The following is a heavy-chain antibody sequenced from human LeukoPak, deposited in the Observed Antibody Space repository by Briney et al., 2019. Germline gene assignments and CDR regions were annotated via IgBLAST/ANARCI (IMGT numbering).Heavy chain of an antibody. CDR2: ISSSSSTI. CDR3: ARDSCSGGSCYYYYGMDV. V-gene: IGHV3-48*02. CDR1: GFTFSSYS. J-gene: IGHJ6*02. D-gene: IGHD2-15*01. Sequence: GGSLRLSCAASGFTFSSYSMNWVRQAPGKGLGWVSYISSSSSTIYYADSVKGRFTISRDNAKNSLYLQMNSLRDEDTAVYYCARDSCSGGSCYYYYGMDVWGQGTTVTVFS.